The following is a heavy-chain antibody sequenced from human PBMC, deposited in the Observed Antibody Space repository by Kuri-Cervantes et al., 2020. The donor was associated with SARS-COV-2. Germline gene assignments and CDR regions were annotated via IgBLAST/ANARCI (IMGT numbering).Heavy chain of an antibody. V-gene: IGHV3-9*01. CDR1: GFSFDDYA. Sequence: GGSLRLSCAASGFSFDDYAMHWVRQAPGKGLEWVSGISWNSGSIDYADSVKGRFTISRDNAKNSLYLKMNSLRAEDTAVYCCASRRAGAVTGIWGWFDTWGQGTLVTVSS. J-gene: IGHJ5*02. CDR2: ISWNSGSI. D-gene: IGHD6-13*01. CDR3: ASRRAGAVTGIWGWFDT.